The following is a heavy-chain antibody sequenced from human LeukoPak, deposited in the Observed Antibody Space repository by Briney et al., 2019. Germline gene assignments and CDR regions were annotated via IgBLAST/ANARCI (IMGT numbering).Heavy chain of an antibody. V-gene: IGHV4-31*03. CDR1: GCSISSSGYY. CDR2: IYYSGTT. D-gene: IGHD5-24*01. CDR3: ARGDGYYFDY. Sequence: TLSLTCTVSGCSISSSGYYWSWIRQLPGKGLVGIGYIYYSGTTYYNPSLKSRVTISVGTSKNQFSLNLTSLTAADTAVYYCARGDGYYFDYWGQGTLVTVSS. J-gene: IGHJ4*02.